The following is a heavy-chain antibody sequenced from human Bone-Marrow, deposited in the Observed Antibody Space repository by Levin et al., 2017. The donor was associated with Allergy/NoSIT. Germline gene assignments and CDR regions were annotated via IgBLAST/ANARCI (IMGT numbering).Heavy chain of an antibody. V-gene: IGHV3-30*18. CDR3: AKDRGAAADGYMDA. CDR1: GFTLSHYA. Sequence: GESLKISCAASGFTLSHYAMHWVRQAPGKGLEWVAIISYDGGNQYYTDSVRGRFTISRDSSKNTLFLQMNSLRADDTAVYYCAKDRGAAADGYMDAWGKGTTVTVSS. J-gene: IGHJ6*03. CDR2: ISYDGGNQ. D-gene: IGHD6-13*01.